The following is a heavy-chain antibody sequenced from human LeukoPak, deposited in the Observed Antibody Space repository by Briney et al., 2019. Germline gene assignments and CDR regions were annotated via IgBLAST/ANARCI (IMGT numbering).Heavy chain of an antibody. D-gene: IGHD3-10*01. CDR1: GGSFSGYY. CDR3: ARRRYASGEFDY. CDR2: INHSGST. V-gene: IGHV4-34*01. J-gene: IGHJ4*02. Sequence: SETLSLTCAVYGGSFSGYYWSWIRQPPGKGLEWIGEINHSGSTNYNPSLKSRVTISVDTSKNQFSLRLSSVTAADTAVYYCARRRYASGEFDYWGQGTLVTVSS.